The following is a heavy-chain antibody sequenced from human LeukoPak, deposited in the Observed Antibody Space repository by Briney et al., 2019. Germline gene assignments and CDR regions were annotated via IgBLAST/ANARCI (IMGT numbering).Heavy chain of an antibody. Sequence: SETLSLTCAVYGGSFSGYYCSWIRQPPGKGLEWIGEINHSGSTNYHPSLKSRVTISVDTSKNQFSLKLSSVTAADTAVYYCASFTSIAAAGGGMDVWGKGTTVTVSS. CDR3: ASFTSIAAAGGGMDV. J-gene: IGHJ6*04. V-gene: IGHV4-34*01. D-gene: IGHD6-13*01. CDR2: INHSGST. CDR1: GGSFSGYY.